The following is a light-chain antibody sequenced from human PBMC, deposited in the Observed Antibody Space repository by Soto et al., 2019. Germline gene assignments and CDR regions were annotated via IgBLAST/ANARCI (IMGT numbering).Light chain of an antibody. CDR2: DAS. Sequence: DIQMTQSPSTLSASVEDRVTITCRASQSISSWLAWYQQKPGKAPKLLIYDASSLESGVPSRFSGSGSGTEFTLTISGLQPDDFATYYCQQYNSYSFGQGTKVDIK. V-gene: IGKV1-5*01. CDR3: QQYNSYS. CDR1: QSISSW. J-gene: IGKJ1*01.